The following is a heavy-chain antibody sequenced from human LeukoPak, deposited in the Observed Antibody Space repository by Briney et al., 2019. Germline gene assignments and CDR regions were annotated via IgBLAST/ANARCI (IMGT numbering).Heavy chain of an antibody. CDR3: AKVSLPVRGVIGMDV. CDR2: ISYDGSNK. Sequence: PGRSLRLSCPASGFTFSSYGMHWVRQAPGKGLEWVAVISYDGSNKYYADSVKGRFTISRDNSKNTLYLQMNSLRAEDTAVYYCAKVSLPVRGVIGMDVWGQGTTVTVSS. J-gene: IGHJ6*02. V-gene: IGHV3-30*18. CDR1: GFTFSSYG. D-gene: IGHD3-10*01.